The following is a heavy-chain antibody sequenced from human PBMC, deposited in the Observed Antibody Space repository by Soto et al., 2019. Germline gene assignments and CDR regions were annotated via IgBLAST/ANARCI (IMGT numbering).Heavy chain of an antibody. D-gene: IGHD2-2*01. V-gene: IGHV3-74*01. J-gene: IGHJ3*02. CDR2: INTDGGST. CDR3: SREAGYCSRTSCYRRAFDT. Sequence: EVQLVESGGDLVQPGGSLRLSCAASGFTFSGHWMHWVRQVPGKGLVWVSRINTDGGSTSYADSVKGRFTISRDNAKNTLFLQMTGLRVDDTPVYYCSREAGYCSRTSCYRRAFDTWGQGTMVTVSS. CDR1: GFTFSGHW.